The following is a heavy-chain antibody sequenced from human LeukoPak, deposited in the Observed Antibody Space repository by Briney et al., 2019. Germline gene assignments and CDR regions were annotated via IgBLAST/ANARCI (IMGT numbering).Heavy chain of an antibody. V-gene: IGHV3-33*06. J-gene: IGHJ6*03. CDR3: AKVAAAGIIRYYYYYYMDV. Sequence: GGSLRLSCAASGSTFSSYGMHWVRQAPGKGLEWVAVIWYDGSNKYYADSVKGRFTISRDNSKNTLYPQMNSLRAEDTAVYYCAKVAAAGIIRYYYYYYMDVWGKGTTVTVSS. D-gene: IGHD6-13*01. CDR2: IWYDGSNK. CDR1: GSTFSSYG.